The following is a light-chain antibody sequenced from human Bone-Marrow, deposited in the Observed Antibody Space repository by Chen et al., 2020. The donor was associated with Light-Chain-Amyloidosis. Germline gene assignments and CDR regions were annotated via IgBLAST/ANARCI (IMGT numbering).Light chain of an antibody. CDR1: DLPTKY. Sequence: SYELTQPPSVSVSPGQTARFTCSGDDLPTKYAYWYQRKPGQAPVLVIYKDTERPSGISERFSGSSSGTTATLTISGVQAEDEADYHCQSADSSGTYEVIFGGGTKLTVL. J-gene: IGLJ2*01. V-gene: IGLV3-25*03. CDR2: KDT. CDR3: QSADSSGTYEVI.